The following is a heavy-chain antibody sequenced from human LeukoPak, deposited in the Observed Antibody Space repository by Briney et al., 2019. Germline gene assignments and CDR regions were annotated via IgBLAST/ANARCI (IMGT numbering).Heavy chain of an antibody. V-gene: IGHV1-69*13. CDR1: GGTFSSYA. D-gene: IGHD6-19*01. CDR2: IIPIFGTA. CDR3: ARDRGYSSGWYLVY. J-gene: IGHJ4*02. Sequence: GASVKVSCKASGGTFSSYAISWVRQAPGQGLEWMGGIIPIFGTANYAQKFQGRVTITADESTSTAYMELSGLRSEDTAVYYCARDRGYSSGWYLVYWGQGTLVTVSS.